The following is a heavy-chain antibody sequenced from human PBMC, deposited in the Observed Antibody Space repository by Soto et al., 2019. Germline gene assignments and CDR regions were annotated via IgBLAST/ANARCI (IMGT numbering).Heavy chain of an antibody. Sequence: QITLKESGPTLVKPTQTLTLTCTFSGFSLSTSGVGVGWIRPPPGKALEWLALIYWDDDKRYSPSLKSRLTITKDTSKNQVVLTMTNMDPVDTATYYCAHLYGDYVSDAFDIWGQGTMVTVSS. J-gene: IGHJ3*02. D-gene: IGHD4-17*01. V-gene: IGHV2-5*02. CDR1: GFSLSTSGVG. CDR3: AHLYGDYVSDAFDI. CDR2: IYWDDDK.